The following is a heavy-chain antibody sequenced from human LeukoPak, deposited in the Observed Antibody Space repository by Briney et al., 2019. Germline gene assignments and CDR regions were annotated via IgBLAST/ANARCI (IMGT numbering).Heavy chain of an antibody. CDR1: GFILTNNY. D-gene: IGHD6-19*01. J-gene: IGHJ4*02. CDR2: MRPTDAYT. CDR3: AREGAVDLKHFDF. V-gene: IGHV1-46*01. Sequence: ASVRVSCKASGFILTNNYMQWVRQAPGQWLEWMGYMRPTDAYTGYAPKFQGRVTVTRDTSTNTIYMELSSLRSDDTAVYYCAREGAVDLKHFDFWGQGTLVTVSS.